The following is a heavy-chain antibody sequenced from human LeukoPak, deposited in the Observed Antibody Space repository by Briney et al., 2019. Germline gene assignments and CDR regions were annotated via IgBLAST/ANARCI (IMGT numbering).Heavy chain of an antibody. J-gene: IGHJ1*01. Sequence: GGSLRLSCAASGFTFGSYGMSWVRQAPGKGLEWVSFITPNADRTSYADSVEGRFTISSHNPRNTLYMQMNSLRDEDTALYYCAIMHGYYDGSGYWVQWGQGTLVTVSS. CDR3: AIMHGYYDGSGYWVQ. D-gene: IGHD3-22*01. V-gene: IGHV3-23*01. CDR1: GFTFGSYG. CDR2: ITPNADRT.